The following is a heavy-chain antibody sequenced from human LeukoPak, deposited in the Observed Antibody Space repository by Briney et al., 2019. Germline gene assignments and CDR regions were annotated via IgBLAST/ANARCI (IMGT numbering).Heavy chain of an antibody. D-gene: IGHD6-19*01. V-gene: IGHV3-21*01. Sequence: AGGSLRLSCAASGFTFGSYSMNWVRQAPGKGLEWVSSISSSSSYIYYADSVKGRFTISRDNAKNSLYLQMNSLRAEDTAVYYCARDQKQWLADAFDIWGQGTMVTVSS. CDR1: GFTFGSYS. CDR2: ISSSSSYI. CDR3: ARDQKQWLADAFDI. J-gene: IGHJ3*02.